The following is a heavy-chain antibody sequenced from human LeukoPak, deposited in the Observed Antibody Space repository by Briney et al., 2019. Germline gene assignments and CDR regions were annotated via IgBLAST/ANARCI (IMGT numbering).Heavy chain of an antibody. D-gene: IGHD3-10*01. J-gene: IGHJ4*02. CDR1: GLSISNDW. CDR2: AKSKSAGETT. Sequence: PGGSLRLSCAASGLSISNDWMSWVRQAPGKGLEWVARAKSKSAGETTDYAAPVKGRFTISRDDSKNTLYLQMNSLKTEDTAVYYCTLIQGWGSGSYYRDFWGQGTLVTVSS. V-gene: IGHV3-15*01. CDR3: TLIQGWGSGSYYRDF.